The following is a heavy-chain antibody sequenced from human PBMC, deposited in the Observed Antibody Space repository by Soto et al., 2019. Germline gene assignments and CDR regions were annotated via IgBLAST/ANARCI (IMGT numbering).Heavy chain of an antibody. CDR1: GGCLTSYY. CDR2: VYYTGIA. CDR3: ARRIMSTEPFDY. D-gene: IGHD5-12*01. V-gene: IGHV4-59*08. J-gene: IGHJ4*02. Sequence: PSETLSLTCTVSGGCLTSYYWSWIRQPPGKGLEWIGFVYYTGIARYNPSLKSRVTISVDTSKNQFSLKLTSVTAADTAIYYCARRIMSTEPFDYWGQGTLVTVSS.